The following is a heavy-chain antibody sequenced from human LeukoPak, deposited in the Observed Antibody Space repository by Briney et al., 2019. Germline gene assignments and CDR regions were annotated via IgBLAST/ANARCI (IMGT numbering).Heavy chain of an antibody. D-gene: IGHD1-20*01. Sequence: GGSLRLSCAASGFTFGSYGMHWVRQAPGKGLEWVAVISYDGSNKYYADSVKGRFTISRDNSKNTLYLQMNSLRAEDTAVYYCAKDYNNWNQWTELPSGVDYWGQGTLVTVSS. CDR2: ISYDGSNK. CDR3: AKDYNNWNQWTELPSGVDY. J-gene: IGHJ4*02. CDR1: GFTFGSYG. V-gene: IGHV3-30*18.